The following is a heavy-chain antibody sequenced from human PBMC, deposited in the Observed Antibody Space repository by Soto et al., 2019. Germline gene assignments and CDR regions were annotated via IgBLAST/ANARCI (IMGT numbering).Heavy chain of an antibody. CDR1: GFNVNTDY. J-gene: IGHJ4*02. V-gene: IGHV3-53*01. Sequence: PGGSLRLSCAASGFNVNTDYMNWVRQTPGKGLEWVSFIYNGESTHYADSVKGRFTISSDKSKNTLYLQMNSLRVEDTAVYYCARGGRGLGKLSLFEYWGQGTLVTVSS. CDR2: IYNGEST. D-gene: IGHD3-16*01. CDR3: ARGGRGLGKLSLFEY.